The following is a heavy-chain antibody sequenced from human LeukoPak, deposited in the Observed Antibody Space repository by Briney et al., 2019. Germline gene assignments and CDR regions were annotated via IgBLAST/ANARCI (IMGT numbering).Heavy chain of an antibody. J-gene: IGHJ4*02. CDR2: ISYDGSNK. CDR1: GFTFSSYA. Sequence: GGSLRLSCAASGFTFSSYAMHWVRQAPGKGLEWVAVISYDGSNKYYADSVKGRFTISRDNSKNTLYLQMNSLRAEDTAVYYCAKENYDILTGYYKSGYYFDYWGQGTLVTVSS. CDR3: AKENYDILTGYYKSGYYFDY. V-gene: IGHV3-30-3*01. D-gene: IGHD3-9*01.